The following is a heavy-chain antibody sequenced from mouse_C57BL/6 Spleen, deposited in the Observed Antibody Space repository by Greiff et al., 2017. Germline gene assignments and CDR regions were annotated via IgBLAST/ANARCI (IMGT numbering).Heavy chain of an antibody. D-gene: IGHD4-1*01. J-gene: IGHJ2*01. V-gene: IGHV1-42*01. CDR1: GYTFTGYY. Sequence: VQLQQSGPELVKPGASVKISCKASGYTFTGYYMHWVKQSPERSLEWIGEINPSTGGTTYNQKFKGKATLTVDKSSSTAYMKLSSLTSEDSAVYYCARWESPYYFDDWGQGTTLTVSS. CDR2: INPSTGGT. CDR3: ARWESPYYFDD.